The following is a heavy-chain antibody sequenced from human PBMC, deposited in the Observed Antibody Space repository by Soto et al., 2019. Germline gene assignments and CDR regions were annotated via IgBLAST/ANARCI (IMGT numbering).Heavy chain of an antibody. CDR3: ARDDILTGPPSYYYYGMDV. CDR2: INPSGGST. Sequence: ASVKVSCKASGYTFTSYYMHWVRQAPGQGLEWMGIINPSGGSTSYAQKFQGRVTMTRDTSTSTVYMKLSSLRSEDTAVYYCARDDILTGPPSYYYYGMDVWGQGTTVTVSS. J-gene: IGHJ6*02. CDR1: GYTFTSYY. V-gene: IGHV1-46*01. D-gene: IGHD3-9*01.